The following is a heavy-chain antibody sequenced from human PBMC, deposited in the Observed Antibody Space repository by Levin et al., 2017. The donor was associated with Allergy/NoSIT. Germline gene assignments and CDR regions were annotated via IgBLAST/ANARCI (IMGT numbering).Heavy chain of an antibody. V-gene: IGHV3-21*01. CDR3: ARKGMMVGNWFDP. CDR1: GFTFSSYS. J-gene: IGHJ5*02. CDR2: ISSSSSYI. D-gene: IGHD2-15*01. Sequence: PGGSLRLSCAASGFTFSSYSMNWVRQAPGKGLEWVSSISSSSSYIYYADSVKGRFTISRDNAKNSLYLQMNSLRAEDTAVYYCARKGMMVGNWFDPWGQGTLVTVSS.